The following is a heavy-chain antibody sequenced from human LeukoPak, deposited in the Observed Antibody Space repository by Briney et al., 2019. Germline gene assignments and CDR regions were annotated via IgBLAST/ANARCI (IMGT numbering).Heavy chain of an antibody. CDR2: IGIRGDT. Sequence: GRSLRPSCAASGFTFIDYDMHWVRQVIGKGLEWVSAIGIRGDTHYSGSVKGRFTISRENAESSLYLQMNSLRAEDTAVYYCARGGIQVSGIDEFDYWGQGTLVTVSS. J-gene: IGHJ4*02. V-gene: IGHV3-13*01. CDR1: GFTFIDYD. CDR3: ARGGIQVSGIDEFDY. D-gene: IGHD6-19*01.